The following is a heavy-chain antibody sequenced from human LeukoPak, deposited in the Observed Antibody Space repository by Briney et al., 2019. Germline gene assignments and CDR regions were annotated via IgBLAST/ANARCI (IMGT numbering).Heavy chain of an antibody. CDR3: ARDKLSESITIFGVVIRTYYGMDV. D-gene: IGHD3-3*01. J-gene: IGHJ6*02. CDR2: IYYSGST. Sequence: PSQTLSLTCTVSGGSISSGGYYWSWIPQHPGKGLEWIGYIYYSGSTYYNPSLKSRVTISVDTSKNQFSLKLSSVTAADTAVYYCARDKLSESITIFGVVIRTYYGMDVWGQGTTVTVSS. CDR1: GGSISSGGYY. V-gene: IGHV4-31*03.